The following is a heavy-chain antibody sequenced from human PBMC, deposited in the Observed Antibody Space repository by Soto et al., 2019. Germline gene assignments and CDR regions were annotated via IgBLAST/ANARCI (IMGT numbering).Heavy chain of an antibody. CDR1: GGSFSGYY. Sequence: SETLSLTCAVYGGSFSGYYWSWIRQPPGKGLEWIGEINHSGSTNYNPSLKSRVTISVDTSKNQFSLKLSSVTAADTAVYYCARRPNPYSSSWYYGMDVWGQGTTVTVSS. CDR2: INHSGST. CDR3: ARRPNPYSSSWYYGMDV. J-gene: IGHJ6*02. V-gene: IGHV4-34*01. D-gene: IGHD6-13*01.